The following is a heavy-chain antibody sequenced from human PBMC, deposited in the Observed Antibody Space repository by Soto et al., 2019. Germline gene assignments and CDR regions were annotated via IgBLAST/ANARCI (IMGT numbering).Heavy chain of an antibody. Sequence: ASVKVSCKASGYSFTNYDIHWVRQAAGLGLEWMGWMNPGNNQHVYTQKFRGRVTVSTDTSISTTYMELSSLTSEDTAVYYCARSLHHHLITMVRGESFPFDPWGQGTLVTVSS. CDR3: ARSLHHHLITMVRGESFPFDP. J-gene: IGHJ5*02. CDR2: MNPGNNQH. CDR1: GYSFTNYD. D-gene: IGHD3-10*01. V-gene: IGHV1-8*01.